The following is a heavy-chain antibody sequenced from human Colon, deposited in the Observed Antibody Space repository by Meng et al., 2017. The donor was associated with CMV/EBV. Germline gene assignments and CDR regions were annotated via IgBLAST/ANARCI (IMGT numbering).Heavy chain of an antibody. D-gene: IGHD3-3*01. Sequence: SETLSLTCTVSGGSISTNSYYWGWIRQPPGKGLEWIGEINHSGSTNYNPSLKSRVTISVDTSKNQFSLKLSSVTAADTAVYYCARSPVLRFLEWKYYGMDVWGQGTTVTVSS. J-gene: IGHJ6*02. V-gene: IGHV4-39*07. CDR2: INHSGST. CDR1: GGSISTNSYY. CDR3: ARSPVLRFLEWKYYGMDV.